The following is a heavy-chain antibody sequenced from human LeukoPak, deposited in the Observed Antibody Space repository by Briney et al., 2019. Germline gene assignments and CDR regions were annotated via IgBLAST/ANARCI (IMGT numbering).Heavy chain of an antibody. J-gene: IGHJ4*02. V-gene: IGHV4-59*01. CDR1: GGSIISYC. CDR2: IYYSGSTSGST. CDR3: AREEVGAIDY. D-gene: IGHD1-26*01. Sequence: SETLSLTCTVSGGSIISYCWSWIRQPPGKGLEWIGYIYYSGSTSGSTNHNPSLKSRVTISVDTSKNQFSLKLSSVTAADTAVYYCAREEVGAIDYWGQGTLVTVSS.